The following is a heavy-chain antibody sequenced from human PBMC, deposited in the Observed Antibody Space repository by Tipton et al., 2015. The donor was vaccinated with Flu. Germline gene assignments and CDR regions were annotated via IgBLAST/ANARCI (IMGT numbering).Heavy chain of an antibody. CDR1: AFTFRTYS. CDR2: LSSYSDYI. CDR3: GRDGGSYSRWFAP. D-gene: IGHD1-26*01. J-gene: IGHJ5*02. V-gene: IGHV3-21*01. Sequence: SLRLSCTASAFTFRTYSVNWVRQAPGKGLEWVSSLSSYSDYIYYADSVKGRFTISRDNAKNSLYLQMNSLRDEDTGVYYCGRDGGSYSRWFAPWGQGTLVIVSS.